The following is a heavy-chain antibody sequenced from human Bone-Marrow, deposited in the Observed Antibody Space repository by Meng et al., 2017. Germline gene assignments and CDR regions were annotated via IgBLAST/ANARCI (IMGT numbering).Heavy chain of an antibody. CDR2: IKQDGSEK. D-gene: IGHD3-22*01. CDR1: GFTFSSYW. J-gene: IGHJ2*01. V-gene: IGHV3-7*01. Sequence: GESLKISCAASGFTFSSYWMSWVRQAPGKGLEWVANIKQDGSEKYYVDSVKGRFTISRDNAKNSLYLQMNSLRAEDTAVYYCARDPTGYYDIFSWYFDLWGRGTLVTVSS. CDR3: ARDPTGYYDIFSWYFDL.